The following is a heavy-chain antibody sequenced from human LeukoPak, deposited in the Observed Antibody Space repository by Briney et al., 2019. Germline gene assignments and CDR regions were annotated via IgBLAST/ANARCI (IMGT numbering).Heavy chain of an antibody. D-gene: IGHD3-10*01. CDR2: IGTAGDT. CDR3: ARASGNYYYYYMDV. J-gene: IGHJ6*03. V-gene: IGHV3-13*01. Sequence: PGGSPRLSCAASGFTFSSYDMHWVRQATGKGLEWVSAIGTAGDTYYPGSVKGRFTISRENAKNSLYLQMNSLRAGDTAVYYCARASGNYYYYYMDVWGKGTTVTVSS. CDR1: GFTFSSYD.